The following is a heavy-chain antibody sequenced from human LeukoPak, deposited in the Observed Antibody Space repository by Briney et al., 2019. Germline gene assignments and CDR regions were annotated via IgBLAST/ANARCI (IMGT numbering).Heavy chain of an antibody. J-gene: IGHJ3*02. D-gene: IGHD3-22*01. Sequence: GGSLRHSCAASGFTFSSYWMHWVRQAPGKGLVWVSRIKSDGSSTSYADSVKGRFTISRDNAKNTLYLQMNSLRAEDTAVYFCARGSSGFVNGLDIWGQGTMVTVSP. V-gene: IGHV3-74*01. CDR1: GFTFSSYW. CDR3: ARGSSGFVNGLDI. CDR2: IKSDGSST.